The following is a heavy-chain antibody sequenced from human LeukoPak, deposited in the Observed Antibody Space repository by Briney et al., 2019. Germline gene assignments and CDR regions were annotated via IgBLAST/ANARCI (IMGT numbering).Heavy chain of an antibody. CDR3: AKALRATRINYYYYGMDV. V-gene: IGHV3-23*01. Sequence: GGSLRLSCAASGFTFSTYAMSWVRQAPGKGLEWVSAVSGSGGTTYYADSVKGRFTISRDNSKDPLYLQMNSLRAEDTAVYYCAKALRATRINYYYYGMDVWGQGTTVTVSS. D-gene: IGHD1-26*01. CDR2: VSGSGGTT. CDR1: GFTFSTYA. J-gene: IGHJ6*02.